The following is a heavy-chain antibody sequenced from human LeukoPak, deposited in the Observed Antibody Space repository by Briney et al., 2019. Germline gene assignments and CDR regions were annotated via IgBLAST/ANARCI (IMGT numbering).Heavy chain of an antibody. J-gene: IGHJ5*02. Sequence: SETLSLTCAAYGGSFSGYYWSWIRQPPGKGLEWIGEINHSGSTNYNPSLKSRVTISVDTSKNQFSLKLSSVTAADTAVYYCARACSSTSCFNWFDPWGQGTLVTVSS. CDR1: GGSFSGYY. CDR3: ARACSSTSCFNWFDP. V-gene: IGHV4-34*01. CDR2: INHSGST. D-gene: IGHD2-2*01.